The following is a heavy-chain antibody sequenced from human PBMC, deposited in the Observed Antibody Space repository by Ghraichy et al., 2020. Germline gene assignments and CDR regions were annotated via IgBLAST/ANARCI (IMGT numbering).Heavy chain of an antibody. CDR3: VMIFGRSQFPP. CDR2: IFSTGKSS. Sequence: GESLNITCSASGFKFSDYAMHWVRQAPGKGLQYVAAIFSTGKSSYYADSVKGRFTISRDNSKNTLYLQMSSLRTEDTAMYFCVMIFGRSQFPPWGQGTLVTVSS. J-gene: IGHJ5*02. D-gene: IGHD3/OR15-3a*01. V-gene: IGHV3-64D*06. CDR1: GFKFSDYA.